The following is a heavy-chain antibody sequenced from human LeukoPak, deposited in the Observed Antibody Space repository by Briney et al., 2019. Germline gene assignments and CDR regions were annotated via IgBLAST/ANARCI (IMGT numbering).Heavy chain of an antibody. D-gene: IGHD3-22*01. CDR2: IGSTSSDR. Sequence: GGSLRLSCAASGFTFNIYTINWVRQGPGKELGWGSSIGSTSSDRHYADSVKGRFTIFRDNAKNLLYLQMDSLRAEDTAVYYCARRGGDSTGHQGDLDYWGQGTLVTVSS. CDR1: GFTFNIYT. J-gene: IGHJ4*02. V-gene: IGHV3-21*01. CDR3: ARRGGDSTGHQGDLDY.